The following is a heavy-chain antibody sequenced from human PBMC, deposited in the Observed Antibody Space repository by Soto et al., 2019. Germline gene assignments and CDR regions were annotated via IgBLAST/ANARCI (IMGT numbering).Heavy chain of an antibody. CDR2: INPSGGST. D-gene: IGHD2-21*01. CDR3: ARLGVARAPDY. V-gene: IGHV1-46*01. J-gene: IGHJ4*02. CDR1: GYTFTSYY. Sequence: GASVKVSCKASGYTFTSYYMNWVRQAPGQGLERMRIINPSGGSTSYAQKFKGRVTMTRDTSTSTVYMELSSLRSEDTAVYYCARLGVARAPDYWGRGSLVS.